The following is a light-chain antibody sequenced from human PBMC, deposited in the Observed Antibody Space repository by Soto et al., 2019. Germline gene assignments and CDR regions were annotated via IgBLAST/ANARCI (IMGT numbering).Light chain of an antibody. CDR2: DAS. J-gene: IGKJ5*01. Sequence: DIQMTQSPSTLSASVGERVTITCRASQSISSWLAWYQQKPGKAPKLLIYDASSLEAGVPSRFRGSGSGTDFTFTISRLQPEDIATYYCQQYENLPTFGQGTRVEIK. V-gene: IGKV1-5*01. CDR1: QSISSW. CDR3: QQYENLPT.